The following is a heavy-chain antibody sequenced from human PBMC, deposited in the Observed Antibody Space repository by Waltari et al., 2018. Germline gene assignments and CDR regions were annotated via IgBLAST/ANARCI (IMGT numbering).Heavy chain of an antibody. J-gene: IGHJ2*01. CDR3: AGSGYSSGWSYFDL. D-gene: IGHD6-19*01. CDR1: GGSISSSSYY. Sequence: QLQLQESGPGLVKPSETLSLTCTVSGGSISSSSYYWGWIRQPPGKGLEWIGSIYYSGSTYYNPSLKSRVTISVDTSMNQFSLKLSSVTAADTSVYYCAGSGYSSGWSYFDLWGRGTLVTVSS. V-gene: IGHV4-39*07. CDR2: IYYSGST.